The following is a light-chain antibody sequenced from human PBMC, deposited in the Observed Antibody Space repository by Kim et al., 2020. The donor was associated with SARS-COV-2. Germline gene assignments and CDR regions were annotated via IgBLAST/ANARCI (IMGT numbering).Light chain of an antibody. CDR2: GAS. Sequence: EIVMTQSPATLSVSPGERATLSCSASQSVSSNLAWYQQKPGQAPRLLIYGASTRATGIPSRFSGSGSGTEFTLTISSLQSEDFAVYSCQQYNNWPYTFGQGTKLEI. J-gene: IGKJ2*01. CDR3: QQYNNWPYT. CDR1: QSVSSN. V-gene: IGKV3-15*01.